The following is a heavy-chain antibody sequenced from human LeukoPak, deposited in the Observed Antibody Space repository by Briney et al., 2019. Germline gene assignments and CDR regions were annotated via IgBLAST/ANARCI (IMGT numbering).Heavy chain of an antibody. V-gene: IGHV3-23*01. CDR2: ISGSGGST. CDR3: ASLHRTGYDAFDI. J-gene: IGHJ3*02. D-gene: IGHD3/OR15-3a*01. Sequence: GGSLRLSCAASGFTFSSYAMSWVRQAPGKGLEWVSAISGSGGSTYYADSVKGRFTISRDNSKNALYLQMKSLRAEDTAVYYCASLHRTGYDAFDIWGQGTMVTVSS. CDR1: GFTFSSYA.